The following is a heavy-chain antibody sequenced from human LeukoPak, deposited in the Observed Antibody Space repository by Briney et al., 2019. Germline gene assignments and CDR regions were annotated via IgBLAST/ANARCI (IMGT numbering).Heavy chain of an antibody. CDR2: IYPGDSDT. Sequence: GESLKVSCKGSGYRFTSYWIGWVRQMPGKGLEWMGIIYPGDSDTRYSPSFQGQVTISADKSISTAYLQWSSLKASDTAMYYCARKSSSSWYYFDYWGQGTLVTVSS. J-gene: IGHJ4*02. CDR3: ARKSSSSWYYFDY. D-gene: IGHD6-13*01. CDR1: GYRFTSYW. V-gene: IGHV5-51*01.